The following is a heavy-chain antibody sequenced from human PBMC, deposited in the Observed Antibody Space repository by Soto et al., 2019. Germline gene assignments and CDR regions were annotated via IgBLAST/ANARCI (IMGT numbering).Heavy chain of an antibody. D-gene: IGHD6-19*01. CDR1: GLTFRSYA. CDR2: ISGSGGST. J-gene: IGHJ4*02. Sequence: PGGSLRHSCASSGLTFRSYAMSWVRQAPGKGLEWVSAISGSGGSTYYADSVKGRFTISRDNSKNTLYLQMNSLRAEDTAVYYCAKDLGDPNLYSSGWSYYFDYWGQGTLVTVSS. CDR3: AKDLGDPNLYSSGWSYYFDY. V-gene: IGHV3-23*01.